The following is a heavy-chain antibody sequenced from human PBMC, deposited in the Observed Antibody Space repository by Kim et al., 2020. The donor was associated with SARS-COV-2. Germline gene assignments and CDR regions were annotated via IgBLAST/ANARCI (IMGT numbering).Heavy chain of an antibody. V-gene: IGHV3-33*05. J-gene: IGHJ4*02. CDR2: ISYDGSNK. CDR3: GYYYDSSGAIAFDY. D-gene: IGHD3-22*01. CDR1: GFTFSSYG. Sequence: GGSLRLSCAASGFTFSSYGMHWVRQAPGKGLEWVAVISYDGSNKYYADSVKGRFTISRDNSKNTLYLQMNSLRAEDTAVYYCGYYYDSSGAIAFDYWGQGTLVTVSS.